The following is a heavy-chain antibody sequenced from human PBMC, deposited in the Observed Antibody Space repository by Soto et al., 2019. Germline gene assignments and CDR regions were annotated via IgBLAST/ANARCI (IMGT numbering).Heavy chain of an antibody. D-gene: IGHD3-10*01. V-gene: IGHV1-18*01. Sequence: QVEVVQSGAEVKKPGASVKVSCEPSGYTFSSYVPNWVRQAPGHGLEWMGWINNYSGNTKYAQRFQGRITMSTDTSTSTAYMEVRSLTYDDTAVYYCARTYYYGSGTHYRFDPWGQGTLVTVSS. CDR1: GYTFSSYV. CDR2: INNYSGNT. J-gene: IGHJ5*02. CDR3: ARTYYYGSGTHYRFDP.